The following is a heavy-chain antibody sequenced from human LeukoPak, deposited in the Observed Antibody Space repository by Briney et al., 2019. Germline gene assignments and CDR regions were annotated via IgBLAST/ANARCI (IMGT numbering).Heavy chain of an antibody. CDR1: GFTVSSNC. CDR3: ARMFRRRKDIVVVPAAHEYYFDY. CDR2: IYSGGST. D-gene: IGHD2-2*01. J-gene: IGHJ4*02. Sequence: GGSLRLSCAASGFTVSSNCMSWVRQAPGKGLEWVSVIYSGGSTYYADSVKGRFTISRDNSKNTLYLQMNSLRAEDTAVYYCARMFRRRKDIVVVPAAHEYYFDYWGQGTLVTVSS. V-gene: IGHV3-66*01.